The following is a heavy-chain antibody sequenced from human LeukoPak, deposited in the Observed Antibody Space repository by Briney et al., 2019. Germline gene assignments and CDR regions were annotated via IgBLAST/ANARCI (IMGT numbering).Heavy chain of an antibody. CDR2: TKHDGSEK. Sequence: GGSLRLSCAASGFTFSSYWMSWVRQAPGKGLEWVAHTKHDGSEKYYVDSVKGRFTISRDNAQNSLYLQMSSLRVEDMALYYCARLIMSEAGRGMDVWGQGTTVTVSS. D-gene: IGHD5/OR15-5a*01. CDR3: ARLIMSEAGRGMDV. CDR1: GFTFSSYW. V-gene: IGHV3-7*01. J-gene: IGHJ6*02.